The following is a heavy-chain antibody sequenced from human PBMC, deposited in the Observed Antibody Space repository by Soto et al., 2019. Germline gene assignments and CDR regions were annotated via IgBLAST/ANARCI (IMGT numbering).Heavy chain of an antibody. CDR2: INPNSGGT. CDR3: ARALGYSGYAGMDV. Sequence: GASVRVSCKASGYTFTGYYMHWVRQAPGQGLEWMGWINPNSGGTNYAQKFQGWVTMTRDTSTSTAYMELRSLRSDDTAVYYCARALGYSGYAGMDVWGQGTTVTVSS. CDR1: GYTFTGYY. J-gene: IGHJ6*02. V-gene: IGHV1-2*04. D-gene: IGHD5-12*01.